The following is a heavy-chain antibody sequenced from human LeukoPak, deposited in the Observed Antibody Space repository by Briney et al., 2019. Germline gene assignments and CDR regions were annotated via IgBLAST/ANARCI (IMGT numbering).Heavy chain of an antibody. V-gene: IGHV1-3*04. Sequence: ASVTVSFTASGYTFTIFSMHWVRQAPGQRLEWMGWISTGNGNTKYSQKFQGRVTITRDTSASTAYMSLSSLRSGDTAVYYCARDRYYDDSSAYKFDTWGQGTLVTVSS. CDR2: ISTGNGNT. CDR3: ARDRYYDDSSAYKFDT. D-gene: IGHD3-22*01. J-gene: IGHJ4*02. CDR1: GYTFTIFS.